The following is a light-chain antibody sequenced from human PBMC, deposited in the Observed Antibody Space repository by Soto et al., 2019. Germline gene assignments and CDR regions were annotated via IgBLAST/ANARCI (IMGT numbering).Light chain of an antibody. CDR1: QSVGSK. J-gene: IGKJ4*01. Sequence: IGVTNSPPTLYAYTLYTSTLSFMSSQSVGSKLAWYQQRPGQAPRLLIYDASNRATGIPARFSGSGSGTEFSLTISSLQSEDFAVYSCQHDGESPGGFGGVTKVAIK. V-gene: IGKV3D-15*01. CDR3: QHDGESPGG. CDR2: DAS.